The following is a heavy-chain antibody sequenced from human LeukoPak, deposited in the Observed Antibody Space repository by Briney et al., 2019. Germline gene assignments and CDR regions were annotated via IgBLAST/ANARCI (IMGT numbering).Heavy chain of an antibody. J-gene: IGHJ4*02. D-gene: IGHD2-2*01. CDR1: GFTFSSYA. CDR2: ISYDGSNK. V-gene: IGHV3-30-3*01. Sequence: GGSLRLSCAASGFTFSSYAMHWVRQAPCKGLEWVAVISYDGSNKYYADSVKGRFTISRDNSKNTLYLQMNSLRAEDTAVYYCARNPSLGAQHFDYWGQGTLVTVSS. CDR3: ARNPSLGAQHFDY.